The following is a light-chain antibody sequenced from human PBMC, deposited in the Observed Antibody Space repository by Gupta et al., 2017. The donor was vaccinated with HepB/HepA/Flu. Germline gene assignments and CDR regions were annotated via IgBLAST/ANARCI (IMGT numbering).Light chain of an antibody. CDR1: SLRSYY. CDR3: NSRDSSGNHVV. CDR2: GKN. J-gene: IGLJ2*01. V-gene: IGLV3-19*01. Sequence: SSELTQDPAVSVALGQTVRITCLGDSLRSYYASWYQQKPGQAPVLVIYGKNNRPSGIPDRFSGSSSGNIASLTITGAQAEDAADYYCNSRDSSGNHVVFGGGTKLPVL.